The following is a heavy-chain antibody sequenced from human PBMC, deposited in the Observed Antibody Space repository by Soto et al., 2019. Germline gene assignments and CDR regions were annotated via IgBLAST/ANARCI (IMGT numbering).Heavy chain of an antibody. CDR3: ARDHHRYSGYDYVDY. D-gene: IGHD5-12*01. V-gene: IGHV3-11*05. Sequence: QVQLVESGGGLVKPGGSLRLSCAASGFTFSDYYMSWIRQAPGKGLEWVSYISSSSSYTNYADSVKGRFTISRDNDKNTLYLKMNSLRAEDTAVYYCARDHHRYSGYDYVDYWGQGTLVTVSS. CDR2: ISSSSSYT. CDR1: GFTFSDYY. J-gene: IGHJ4*02.